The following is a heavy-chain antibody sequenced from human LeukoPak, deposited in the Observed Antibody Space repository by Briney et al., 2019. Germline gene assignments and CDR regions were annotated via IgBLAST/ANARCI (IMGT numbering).Heavy chain of an antibody. D-gene: IGHD4-17*01. J-gene: IGHJ5*02. CDR2: IGAYNGSA. Sequence: ASVKVCCNASGYTFTSYGISWVRQAPGQGLEWMGWIGAYNGSASYAQKLQGRVPMTTATSTSTAYMELRSLRSDDPAVYYCARDRKTGTVTLTWFDPWGQGTLVTASS. CDR1: GYTFTSYG. CDR3: ARDRKTGTVTLTWFDP. V-gene: IGHV1-18*01.